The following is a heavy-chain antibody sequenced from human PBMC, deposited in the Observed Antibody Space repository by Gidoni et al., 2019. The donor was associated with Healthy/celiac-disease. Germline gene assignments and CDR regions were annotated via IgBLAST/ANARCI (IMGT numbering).Heavy chain of an antibody. CDR3: AREQGQEDTAMEFDY. CDR2: ISSSSSYI. Sequence: EVQLVESGGGLVKPGGSLRLSCAASGFTFSSYSMNWVRQAPGKGLEWVSSISSSSSYIYYADSVKGRFTISRENAKNSLYLQMNSLRAEDTAVYYCAREQGQEDTAMEFDYWGQGTLVTVSS. D-gene: IGHD5-18*01. J-gene: IGHJ4*02. V-gene: IGHV3-21*01. CDR1: GFTFSSYS.